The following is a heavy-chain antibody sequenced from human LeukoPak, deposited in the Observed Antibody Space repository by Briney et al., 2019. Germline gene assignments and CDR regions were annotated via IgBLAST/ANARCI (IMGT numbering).Heavy chain of an antibody. CDR1: GGSFSGYY. CDR2: INHSGST. CDR3: ARVGTGTSFDY. J-gene: IGHJ4*02. D-gene: IGHD1-1*01. V-gene: IGHV4-34*01. Sequence: SETLSLTCAVYGGSFSGYYWSWIRQPQGKGLEWIGEINHSGSTNYNPSLKSRVTISVDTSKNQFSLKLSSVTAADTAVYYCARVGTGTSFDYWGQGTLVTVSS.